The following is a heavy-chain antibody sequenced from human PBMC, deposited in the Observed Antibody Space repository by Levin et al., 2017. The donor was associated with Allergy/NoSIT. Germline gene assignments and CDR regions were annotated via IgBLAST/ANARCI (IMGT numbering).Heavy chain of an antibody. CDR1: GFTVSSSY. J-gene: IGHJ6*02. CDR3: ARDALSAGGGMDV. CDR2: IYSGGST. V-gene: IGHV3-53*01. D-gene: IGHD3-10*01. Sequence: GGSLRLSCAASGFTVSSSYMNWVRQAPGKGLEWVSVIYSGGSTYYADSEKGRFTISRDNSKNTVYLQMNSLRAEDTAVYYCARDALSAGGGMDVWGQGTTVTVSS.